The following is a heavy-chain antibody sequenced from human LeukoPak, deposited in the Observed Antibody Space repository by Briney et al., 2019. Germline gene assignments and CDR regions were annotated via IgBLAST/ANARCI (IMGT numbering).Heavy chain of an antibody. J-gene: IGHJ2*01. CDR2: IYTSGST. CDR1: GGSISSGSYY. CDR3: ASSSDSPRYLDL. Sequence: SQTLSLTCTVSGGSISSGSYYWSWIRQPAGKGLQWIGPIYTSGSTDYNPSLKSRVTISVDTSKNQFSLKLSSVTAADTAVYYCASSSDSPRYLDLWGRCTLVTVSS. V-gene: IGHV4-61*02. D-gene: IGHD2-21*01.